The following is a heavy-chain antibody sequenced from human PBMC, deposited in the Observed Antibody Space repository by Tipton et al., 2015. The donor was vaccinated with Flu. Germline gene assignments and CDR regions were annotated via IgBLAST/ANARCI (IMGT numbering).Heavy chain of an antibody. CDR3: AGGAVRTLDYYFDY. CDR2: IYYSGTT. CDR1: GGSISSYY. Sequence: TLSLTCTVSGGSISSYYWSWIRQPPGKGLEWIGYIYYSGTTNSNPSLKSRVTISVDTSKNQFSLKLSSVTAADTAVYFCAGGAVRTLDYYFDYWGQGTLVTVSS. D-gene: IGHD2-2*03. J-gene: IGHJ4*02. V-gene: IGHV4-59*01.